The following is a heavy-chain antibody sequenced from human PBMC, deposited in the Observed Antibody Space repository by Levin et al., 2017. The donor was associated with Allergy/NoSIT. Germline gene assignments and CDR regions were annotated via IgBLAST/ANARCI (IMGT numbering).Heavy chain of an antibody. CDR1: GGSMRDYY. J-gene: IGHJ4*02. CDR3: ARHRVEMSTMYHFDY. CDR2: INYSGHT. Sequence: PSETLSLTCTVSGGSMRDYYWSWIRQSPEKGLEWLGYINYSGHTNYHPTLRGRINISLDTSKNQFSLKVNSVTAADTALYYCARHRVEMSTMYHFDYWGQGTLVTVSS. V-gene: IGHV4-59*08. D-gene: IGHD5-24*01.